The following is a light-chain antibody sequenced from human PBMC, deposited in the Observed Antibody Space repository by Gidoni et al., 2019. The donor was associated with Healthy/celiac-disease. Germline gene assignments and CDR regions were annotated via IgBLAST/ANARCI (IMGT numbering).Light chain of an antibody. J-gene: IGLJ2*01. V-gene: IGLV3-19*01. CDR1: SLRSYY. Sequence: SSELTHPAVSVVLGQTVRITCQGDSLRSYYASWYQQKPGQAPVLVIYGKNNRPSGIPDRFSGSSSGNTASLTITGAQAEDEADYYCNSRDSSGNHLGVVFGGGTKLTVL. CDR2: GKN. CDR3: NSRDSSGNHLGVV.